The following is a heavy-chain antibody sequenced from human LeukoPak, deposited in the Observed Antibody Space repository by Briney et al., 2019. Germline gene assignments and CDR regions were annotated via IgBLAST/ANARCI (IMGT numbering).Heavy chain of an antibody. CDR1: GGAITSHY. J-gene: IGHJ6*03. D-gene: IGHD2-15*01. Sequence: SETLSLTCTVSGGAITSHYWTWIRQSPVKGLEWIGDISNSGSTSYKPSLKSRVTISIDTSKNQFSLKLSSVTAADTAVYYCGRAALVGYFSYYYMDVWGKGTTVTVSS. V-gene: IGHV4-59*11. CDR2: ISNSGST. CDR3: GRAALVGYFSYYYMDV.